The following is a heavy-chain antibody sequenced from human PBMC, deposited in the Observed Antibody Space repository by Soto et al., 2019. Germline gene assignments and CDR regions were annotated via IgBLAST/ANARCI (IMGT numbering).Heavy chain of an antibody. J-gene: IGHJ6*02. Sequence: GGSLRLSCAASGFTVSSNYMSWVRQAPGKGLEWVSVIYSGGSTYYADSVKGRFTISRDNSKNTLYLQMNSLRAEDTAVYYCARDRSGVYYYDSSGPTPYGMDVWGQGTTVTVSS. D-gene: IGHD3-22*01. CDR3: ARDRSGVYYYDSSGPTPYGMDV. CDR2: IYSGGST. V-gene: IGHV3-66*01. CDR1: GFTVSSNY.